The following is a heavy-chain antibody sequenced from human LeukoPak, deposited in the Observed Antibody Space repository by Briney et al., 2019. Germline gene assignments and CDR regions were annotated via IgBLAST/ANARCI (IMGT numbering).Heavy chain of an antibody. CDR1: GFTFSSYW. Sequence: PGGSLRLSCAASGFTFSSYWMNWVRQAPGKGLEWVSYISSSSSTIYYADSVKGRFTISRDNAKNSLYLQMNSLRDEDTAVYYCARGVRILWFGESDYWGQGTLVTVSS. CDR2: ISSSSSTI. V-gene: IGHV3-48*02. CDR3: ARGVRILWFGESDY. J-gene: IGHJ4*02. D-gene: IGHD3-10*01.